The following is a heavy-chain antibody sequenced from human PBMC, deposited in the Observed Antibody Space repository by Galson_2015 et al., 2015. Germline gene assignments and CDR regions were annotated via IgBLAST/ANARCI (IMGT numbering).Heavy chain of an antibody. CDR2: IYSGGST. J-gene: IGHJ4*02. D-gene: IGHD6-19*01. CDR3: ARGVFSSGWGGLGY. Sequence: SLRLSCAASGFTVSSNYMSWVRQAPGKGLEWVSVIYSGGSTYYADSVKGRFTISRDNSKNTLYLQMNSLRAEDTAVYYCARGVFSSGWGGLGYWGQGTLVTVSS. CDR1: GFTVSSNY. V-gene: IGHV3-53*01.